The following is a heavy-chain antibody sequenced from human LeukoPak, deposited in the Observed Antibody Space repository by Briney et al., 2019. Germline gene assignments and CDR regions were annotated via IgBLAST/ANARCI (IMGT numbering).Heavy chain of an antibody. CDR3: GNSVSISSAPFDY. Sequence: PSENLSLTCAVYGGSFSGYYWSWIPQPPGKGLEWIGEINHSGSTNYNPSLKSRVTISVDTSKNQFSLKLSSVTAADTAVYYCGNSVSISSAPFDYWGQGTLLTVSS. CDR2: INHSGST. D-gene: IGHD6-6*01. J-gene: IGHJ4*02. CDR1: GGSFSGYY. V-gene: IGHV4-34*01.